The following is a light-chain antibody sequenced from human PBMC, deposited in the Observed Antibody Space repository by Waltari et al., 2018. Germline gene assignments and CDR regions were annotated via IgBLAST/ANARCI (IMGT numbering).Light chain of an antibody. Sequence: EIVMTQSPATLSVSPGESATLSCRASQSVSRDLAWYQQEPGQAPRPLVFGESTRATGIPGRFSGNGAGTAFTLTISRLLSEDLSVYYCQQYDNWPPYTVGQGTKLEIK. CDR3: QQYDNWPPYT. CDR1: QSVSRD. CDR2: GES. J-gene: IGKJ2*01. V-gene: IGKV3-15*01.